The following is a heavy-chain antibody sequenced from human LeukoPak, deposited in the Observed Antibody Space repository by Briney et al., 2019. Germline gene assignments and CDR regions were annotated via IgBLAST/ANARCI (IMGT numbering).Heavy chain of an antibody. CDR1: GGSISRYY. D-gene: IGHD2-2*01. Sequence: SETLSLTCTVSGGSISRYYWSWIRQPPGKGLEWTGYIYYSGSTNYNPSLKSRVTISVDTSKNQFSLKLSSVTAADTAVYYCARGARPGYCSSTSCYAGDAFDIWGQGTMVTVSS. CDR3: ARGARPGYCSSTSCYAGDAFDI. CDR2: IYYSGST. J-gene: IGHJ3*02. V-gene: IGHV4-59*01.